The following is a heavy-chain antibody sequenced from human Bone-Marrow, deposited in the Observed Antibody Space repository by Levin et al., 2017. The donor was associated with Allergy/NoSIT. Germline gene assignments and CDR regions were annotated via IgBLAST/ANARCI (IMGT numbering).Heavy chain of an antibody. CDR2: IYYSGST. CDR3: ARGHDFWSGYWYYFDY. J-gene: IGHJ4*02. Sequence: PSETLSLTCTVSGGSISSYYWSWIRQPPGKGLEWIGYIYYSGSTNYNPSLKSRVTISVDTSKNQFSLKLSSVTAADTAVYYCARGHDFWSGYWYYFDYWGQGTLVTVSS. D-gene: IGHD3-3*01. CDR1: GGSISSYY. V-gene: IGHV4-59*01.